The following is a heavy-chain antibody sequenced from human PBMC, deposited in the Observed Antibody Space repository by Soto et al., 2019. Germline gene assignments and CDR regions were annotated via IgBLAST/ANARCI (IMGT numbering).Heavy chain of an antibody. Sequence: GASVKVSCKASGGTFSSYAISWVRQAPGQGLEWMGGIIPIFGTANYAQKFQGRVTITADESTSTAYMELSSLRSEDTAVYYCARVPLWGVATARRAFDIWGQGTLVTVSS. CDR2: IIPIFGTA. V-gene: IGHV1-69*13. CDR3: ARVPLWGVATARRAFDI. D-gene: IGHD5-12*01. CDR1: GGTFSSYA. J-gene: IGHJ3*02.